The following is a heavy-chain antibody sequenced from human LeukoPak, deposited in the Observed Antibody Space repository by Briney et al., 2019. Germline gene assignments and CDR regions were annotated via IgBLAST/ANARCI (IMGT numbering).Heavy chain of an antibody. V-gene: IGHV3-48*01. CDR3: ARDSRFAGYYSMDV. J-gene: IGHJ6*03. CDR1: GFTFSSYS. D-gene: IGHD3-3*01. Sequence: PGGSLRLSCAASGFTFSSYSMNWVRQAPGKGLEWVSYISSSSSTIYYADSVKGRFTISRDNAKNSLYLQMNSLRAEDTAVYYCARDSRFAGYYSMDVWGKGTTVTVSS. CDR2: ISSSSSTI.